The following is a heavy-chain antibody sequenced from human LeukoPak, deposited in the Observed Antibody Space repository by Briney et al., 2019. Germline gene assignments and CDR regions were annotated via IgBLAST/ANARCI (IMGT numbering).Heavy chain of an antibody. CDR2: INRNSGGT. CDR1: GYTFTGYY. CDR3: ARFITGAPYYYYYMDV. J-gene: IGHJ6*03. D-gene: IGHD1-20*01. Sequence: GASVKVSCKASGYTFTGYYMHWVRQAPGQGLEWMGWINRNSGGTNYAQKFQGRVTMTRDTSISTAYMELSRLRSDDTAVYYCARFITGAPYYYYYMDVWGKGTTVTVSS. V-gene: IGHV1-2*02.